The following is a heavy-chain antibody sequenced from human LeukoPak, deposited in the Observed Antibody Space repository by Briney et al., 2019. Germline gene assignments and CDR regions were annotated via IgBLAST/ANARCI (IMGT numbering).Heavy chain of an antibody. CDR1: GVSFSGYY. D-gene: IGHD3-10*01. CDR2: INHSGST. V-gene: IGHV4-34*01. CDR3: ARASGRDTDEIPAYYMDV. Sequence: SETLSLTCTVYGVSFSGYYWSWIRQPPGKGLEWIGEINHSGSTTYNPSLKSRVTISVDTSKNQFSLKLRSVTAADTAVYYCARASGRDTDEIPAYYMDVWGKGTTVTVSS. J-gene: IGHJ6*03.